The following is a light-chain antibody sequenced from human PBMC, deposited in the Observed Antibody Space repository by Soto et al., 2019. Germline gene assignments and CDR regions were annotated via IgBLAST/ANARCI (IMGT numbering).Light chain of an antibody. Sequence: EIVLTQSPATPSLSPGESATLSCRASQSVSSYLAWYQQKPGQAPRLLIYDASNRATGIPARFSGSGYGTDFTLTISSLEPEDFAVYYCQQRSNWPLTFGGGTKVDIK. V-gene: IGKV3-11*01. CDR3: QQRSNWPLT. J-gene: IGKJ4*01. CDR1: QSVSSY. CDR2: DAS.